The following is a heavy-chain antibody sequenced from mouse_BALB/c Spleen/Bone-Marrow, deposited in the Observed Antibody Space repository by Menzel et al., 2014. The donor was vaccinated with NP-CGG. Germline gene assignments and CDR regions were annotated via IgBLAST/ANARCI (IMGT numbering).Heavy chain of an antibody. Sequence: QVQLKQSGAELAKPGASVKMSCKASGYTFTSYWMHWVKQRPGQGLEWIGYINPSTGYTEYNQKFKDKATLTADKSSSTAYMQQSSLTSEDSAVYYCARWGDDGTFDYRVQGTPLTVSS. D-gene: IGHD2-12*01. CDR3: ARWGDDGTFDY. V-gene: IGHV1-7*01. CDR2: INPSTGYT. CDR1: GYTFTSYW. J-gene: IGHJ2*01.